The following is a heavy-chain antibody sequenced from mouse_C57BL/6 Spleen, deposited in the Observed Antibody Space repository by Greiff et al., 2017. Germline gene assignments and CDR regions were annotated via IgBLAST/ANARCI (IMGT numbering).Heavy chain of an antibody. CDR3: ARDSNYRGFAY. V-gene: IGHV1-59*01. Sequence: QVQLQQPGAELVRPGTSVKLSCKASGYTFTSYWMHWVKQRPGQGLEWIGVIDPSDSYTNYNQKFKGKATLTVDTSSSTAYMQLSSLTSGDCAVDYCARDSNYRGFAYGGQGTLVTVSA. CDR1: GYTFTSYW. J-gene: IGHJ3*01. D-gene: IGHD2-5*01. CDR2: IDPSDSYT.